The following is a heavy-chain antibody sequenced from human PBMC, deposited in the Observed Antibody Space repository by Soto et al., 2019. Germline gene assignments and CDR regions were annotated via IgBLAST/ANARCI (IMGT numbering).Heavy chain of an antibody. CDR1: GFTFGDYA. CDR3: TRGYYDYIWGSYDLMDV. J-gene: IGHJ6*03. Sequence: GGSLRLSCTASGFTFGDYAMSWFRQAPGKGLEWVGFIRSKAYGGTTEYAASVKGRFTISRDDSKSIAYLQMNSLKTEDTAVYYCTRGYYDYIWGSYDLMDVWGKGTTVTVSS. CDR2: IRSKAYGGTT. D-gene: IGHD3-16*01. V-gene: IGHV3-49*03.